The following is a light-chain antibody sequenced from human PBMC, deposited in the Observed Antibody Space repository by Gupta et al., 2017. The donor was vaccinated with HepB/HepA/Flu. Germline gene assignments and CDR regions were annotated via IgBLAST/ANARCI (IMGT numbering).Light chain of an antibody. CDR2: EVS. CDR1: SSDVGSYNR. Sequence: QSALTQPPSVSGSPGQSVTISCTGNSSDVGSYNRVSWYQQPPGTAPKLIIYEVSNRPSGVPDRFSGSKSGNTASLTISGLQAEDEADYYCSSYTSSSAFVIFGGGTKLTVL. V-gene: IGLV2-18*02. CDR3: SSYTSSSAFVI. J-gene: IGLJ2*01.